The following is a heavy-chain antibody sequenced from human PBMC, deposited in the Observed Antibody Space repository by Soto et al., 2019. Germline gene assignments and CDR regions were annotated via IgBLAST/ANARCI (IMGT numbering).Heavy chain of an antibody. J-gene: IGHJ5*02. CDR2: IYTSGGT. D-gene: IGHD6-19*01. CDR1: GGSISSYY. Sequence: SETLSLTCTVSGGSISSYYWSWIRQPAGKGLEWIGRIYTSGGTNYNPSLKSRVTMSVDTSKNQFSLKLSSVTAADTAVYYCARDEYSSGFDWFDPWGQGTLVTAPQ. CDR3: ARDEYSSGFDWFDP. V-gene: IGHV4-4*07.